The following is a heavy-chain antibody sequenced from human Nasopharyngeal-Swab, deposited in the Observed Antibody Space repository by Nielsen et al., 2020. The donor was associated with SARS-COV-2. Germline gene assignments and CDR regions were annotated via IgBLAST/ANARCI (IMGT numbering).Heavy chain of an antibody. J-gene: IGHJ6*03. CDR3: ARVAVVTPHYYYYMDV. Sequence: WIRQPPGKGLEWIGFIYYSGSTNYSPSLKSRVTISVDTSKNQFSLKLSSVTAADTAVYYCARVAVVTPHYYYYMDVWGKGTTVTVSS. CDR2: IYYSGST. D-gene: IGHD4-23*01. V-gene: IGHV4-59*01.